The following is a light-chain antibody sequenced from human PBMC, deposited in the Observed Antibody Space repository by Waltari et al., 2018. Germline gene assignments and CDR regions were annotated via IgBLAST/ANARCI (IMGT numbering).Light chain of an antibody. CDR2: DAS. CDR3: QQYNQWPRT. J-gene: IGKJ1*01. Sequence: EIVMTQSPATLSVSPGESDTLSCRASKSVSSKLAWYQQIPGQAPRLLIYDASTRATAIPARFTAGGSGTEFTLSISSLQSEDFAVYYCQQYNQWPRTFGQGTKVEIK. CDR1: KSVSSK. V-gene: IGKV3-15*01.